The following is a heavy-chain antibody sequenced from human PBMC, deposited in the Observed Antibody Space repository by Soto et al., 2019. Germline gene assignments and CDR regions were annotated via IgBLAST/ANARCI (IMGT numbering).Heavy chain of an antibody. J-gene: IGHJ6*02. Sequence: GESLKISCQDSGYSFSRYWIAWVRQMPGKGLEWMGVIYPDDSDVRYSPSFQGQVTISADKSISTAYLQWSSLKTSDTAMYYCARTAAAGKYYYGMDVWGQGTTVTV. CDR2: IYPDDSDV. CDR1: GYSFSRYW. D-gene: IGHD6-13*01. CDR3: ARTAAAGKYYYGMDV. V-gene: IGHV5-51*01.